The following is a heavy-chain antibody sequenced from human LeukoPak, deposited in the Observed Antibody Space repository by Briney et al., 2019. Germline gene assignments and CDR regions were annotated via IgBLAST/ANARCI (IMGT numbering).Heavy chain of an antibody. CDR2: ISSSSSYI. J-gene: IGHJ4*02. CDR3: ARDRGDYGV. CDR1: GFTFSSYS. Sequence: GGSLRLSCAASGFTFSSYSMNWVRQVPGKGLEWVSSISSSSSYIYYADSVKGRFTISRDNAKNSPYLQMNSLRAEDTAVYYCARDRGDYGVWGQGTLVTVSS. V-gene: IGHV3-21*01. D-gene: IGHD4-17*01.